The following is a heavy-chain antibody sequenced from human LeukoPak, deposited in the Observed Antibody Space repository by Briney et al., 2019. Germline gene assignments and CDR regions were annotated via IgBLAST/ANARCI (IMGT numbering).Heavy chain of an antibody. CDR2: ISWDGGST. J-gene: IGHJ4*02. D-gene: IGHD3-10*01. CDR1: GFTFDDYG. Sequence: GGSLSLSCAASGFTFDDYGMHWVRQAPGKGLEWVSLISWDGGSTYYGDSVKVRCTISRDNSNNSMYLKMNSLRAEDTALYYCAKGHYRYYYGWGSQFDYWGQGTLVTVSS. V-gene: IGHV3-43D*03. CDR3: AKGHYRYYYGWGSQFDY.